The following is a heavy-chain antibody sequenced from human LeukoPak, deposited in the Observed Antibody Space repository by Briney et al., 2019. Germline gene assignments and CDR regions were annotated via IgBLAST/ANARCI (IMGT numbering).Heavy chain of an antibody. CDR2: IYYSGST. V-gene: IGHV4-31*03. CDR1: GGSISSGGYY. D-gene: IGHD2-2*01. Sequence: PSQTLSLTCTVSGGSISSGGYYWSWIRQHPGKGLEWIGYIYYSGSTYYNPSLKSRVTISVDTSKNQFSLKLSSVTAAGTAVYYCAREGYCSSTSCYDYYMDVWGKGTTVTVSS. J-gene: IGHJ6*03. CDR3: AREGYCSSTSCYDYYMDV.